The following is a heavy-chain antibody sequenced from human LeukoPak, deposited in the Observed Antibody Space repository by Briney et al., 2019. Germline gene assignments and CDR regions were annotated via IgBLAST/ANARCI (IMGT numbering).Heavy chain of an antibody. J-gene: IGHJ4*02. CDR2: INHSGST. V-gene: IGHV4-34*01. D-gene: IGHD3-10*01. CDR3: AREYGSGGNDY. Sequence: SETLSLTCAVYGGSFSGYYWSWIRQPPGKGLEWIGEINHSGSTNYNPSLKSRVTISVDTSKNQFSLKLSSVTAADTAVYYCAREYGSGGNDYWGQGTLVTVSS. CDR1: GGSFSGYY.